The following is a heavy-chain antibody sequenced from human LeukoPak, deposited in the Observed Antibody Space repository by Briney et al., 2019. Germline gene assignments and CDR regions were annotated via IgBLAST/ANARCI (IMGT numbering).Heavy chain of an antibody. CDR3: AREVKFGGNRPDY. CDR1: GDSISSYY. V-gene: IGHV4-59*01. CDR2: IHSSGST. Sequence: SETLSLTCTVSGDSISSYYWSWIRQPPGKGLEWIGRIHSSGSTSYNPSLKSRATISVDASTNQFSLILNSVTAADTAVYYCAREVKFGGNRPDYWGQGTLVIVSS. J-gene: IGHJ4*02. D-gene: IGHD4-23*01.